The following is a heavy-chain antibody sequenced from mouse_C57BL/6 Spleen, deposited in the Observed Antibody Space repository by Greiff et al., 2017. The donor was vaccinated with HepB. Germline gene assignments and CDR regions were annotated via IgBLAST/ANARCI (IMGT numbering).Heavy chain of an antibody. D-gene: IGHD2-4*01. CDR3: ARERGYDYDDAMDY. CDR1: GYAFSSYW. V-gene: IGHV1-80*01. J-gene: IGHJ4*01. Sequence: VKLQESGAELVKPGASVKISCKASGYAFSSYWMNWVKQRPGKGLEWIGQIYPGDGDTNYNGKFTGKATLTADTSSSTAYMQLISLTSEDSAVYFCARERGYDYDDAMDYWGQGTSVTVSS. CDR2: IYPGDGDT.